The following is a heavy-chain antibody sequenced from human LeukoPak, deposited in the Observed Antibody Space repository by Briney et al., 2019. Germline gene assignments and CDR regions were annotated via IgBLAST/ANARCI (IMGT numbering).Heavy chain of an antibody. Sequence: SETLSLTCAVYGGSFSGYYWSWIRQPPGKGLEWIGEINHSGGTNYNPSLKSRVTISVDTSKNQFSLKLSSVTAADTAVYYCARRTGYYDGFDYWGQGTLVTVSS. D-gene: IGHD3/OR15-3a*01. J-gene: IGHJ4*02. CDR2: INHSGGT. CDR3: ARRTGYYDGFDY. V-gene: IGHV4-34*01. CDR1: GGSFSGYY.